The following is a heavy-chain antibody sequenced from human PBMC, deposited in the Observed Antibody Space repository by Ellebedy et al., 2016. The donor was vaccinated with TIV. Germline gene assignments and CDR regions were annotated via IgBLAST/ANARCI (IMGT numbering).Heavy chain of an antibody. Sequence: ASVKVSXKASGYTFTSYAMHWVRQAPGQRLEWMGWINAGNGNTKYSQKFQGRVTITRDTSASTAYMELSSLRSEDTAVYYCARGTDYDYVWGSYRLDYFDYWGQGTLVTVSS. CDR1: GYTFTSYA. V-gene: IGHV1-3*01. CDR2: INAGNGNT. D-gene: IGHD3-16*02. CDR3: ARGTDYDYVWGSYRLDYFDY. J-gene: IGHJ4*02.